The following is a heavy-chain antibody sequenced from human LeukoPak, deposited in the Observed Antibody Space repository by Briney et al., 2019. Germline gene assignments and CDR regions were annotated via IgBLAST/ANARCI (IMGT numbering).Heavy chain of an antibody. D-gene: IGHD1-14*01. V-gene: IGHV3-7*01. CDR2: INQDGSVK. CDR3: AREVWGPEY. Sequence: GGSLRLSCSASGFTFSSYWMSWVRQAPGKGLEWVANINQDGSVKYHVDSVKGRFTISRDNTKNSVYLQMSSLRAEDTAVYYCAREVWGPEYWGQGTLVTVSS. CDR1: GFTFSSYW. J-gene: IGHJ4*02.